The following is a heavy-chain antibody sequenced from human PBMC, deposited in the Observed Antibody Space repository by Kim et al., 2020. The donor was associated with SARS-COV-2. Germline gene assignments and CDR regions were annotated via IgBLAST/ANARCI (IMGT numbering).Heavy chain of an antibody. CDR1: GFTFSSYW. Sequence: GGSLRLSCAASGFTFSSYWMNWVRQAPGKGLEWVANIKPDGSEKYYVDSVKGRFTISRDKAKNSLYLQMNSMRAEDTAVYYCVRVGTIATFDYWGQGTLVTVSS. CDR2: IKPDGSEK. J-gene: IGHJ4*02. V-gene: IGHV3-7*01. CDR3: VRVGTIATFDY. D-gene: IGHD3-3*01.